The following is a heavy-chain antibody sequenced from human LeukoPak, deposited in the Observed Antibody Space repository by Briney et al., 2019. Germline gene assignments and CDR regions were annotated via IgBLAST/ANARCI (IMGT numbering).Heavy chain of an antibody. CDR2: IRYDGSNK. CDR3: AKDPRRYCSSTSCSHNPFDI. J-gene: IGHJ3*02. Sequence: TGGSLRLSCAASGFTFSSYGMHWVRQAPGKGLEWVAFIRYDGSNKYYADSVKGRFTISRDNSKNTLYLQMNSLRAEDTAVYYCAKDPRRYCSSTSCSHNPFDIWGQGTMVTVSS. D-gene: IGHD2-2*01. V-gene: IGHV3-30*02. CDR1: GFTFSSYG.